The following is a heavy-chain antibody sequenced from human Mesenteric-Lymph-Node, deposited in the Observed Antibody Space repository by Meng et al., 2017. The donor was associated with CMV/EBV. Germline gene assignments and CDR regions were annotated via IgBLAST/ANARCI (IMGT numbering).Heavy chain of an antibody. J-gene: IGHJ5*02. CDR2: IYYSGST. CDR3: ARPHYYGSGSSPWFDP. CDR1: GGSISSSSYY. Sequence: QLQLQESGPGLVKPSETLALPCPVSGGSISSSSYYRGWIRQPPGKGLEWIGSIYYSGSTYYNPSLKSRVTISVDTSKNQFSLKLSSVTAADTAVYYCARPHYYGSGSSPWFDPWGRGTLVTVSS. V-gene: IGHV4-39*01. D-gene: IGHD3-10*01.